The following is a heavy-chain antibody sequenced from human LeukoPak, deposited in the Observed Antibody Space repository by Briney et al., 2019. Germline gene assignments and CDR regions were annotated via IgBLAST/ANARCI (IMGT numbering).Heavy chain of an antibody. D-gene: IGHD6-13*01. V-gene: IGHV1-2*02. Sequence: GASVKVSCKASGYTFTYYYIHWVRQAPGQGLEWLGWINPNRGGKQYAAKIQGRVTMTRDTSTSTAYMELSSLRSDDTAVFYCATALGSYSSSWYNYYDCGMDVWGQGTTVTVSS. J-gene: IGHJ6*02. CDR3: ATALGSYSSSWYNYYDCGMDV. CDR1: GYTFTYYY. CDR2: INPNRGGK.